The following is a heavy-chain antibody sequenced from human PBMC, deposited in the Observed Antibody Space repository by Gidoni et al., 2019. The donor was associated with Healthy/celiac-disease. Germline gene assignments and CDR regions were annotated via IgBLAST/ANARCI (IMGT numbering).Heavy chain of an antibody. CDR1: GGSFRGYY. CDR2: INHSGST. J-gene: IGHJ4*02. D-gene: IGHD6-6*01. Sequence: QVQLQQWGAGLLKSSETLFLTCAVYGGSFRGYYWSWIRQPPGKGLEWIGEINHSGSTNYNPSLKSRVTISVDTSKNQFSLKLSSVTAADTAVYYCARERGDLEYSSSSRGYYFDYWGQGTLVTVSS. CDR3: ARERGDLEYSSSSRGYYFDY. V-gene: IGHV4-34*01.